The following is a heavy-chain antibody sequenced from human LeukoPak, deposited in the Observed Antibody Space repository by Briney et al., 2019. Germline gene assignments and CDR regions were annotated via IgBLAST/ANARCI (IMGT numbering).Heavy chain of an antibody. CDR3: ARGEWSSSPFDY. D-gene: IGHD6-6*01. Sequence: TGGSLRLSCAASGFTFSSYSMNWVRQAPGKGLEWVSFISSSSSYIYYTDSVKGRFTISRDNAKNSLYLQLSSLRAEDTALYYCARGEWSSSPFDYWGQGTLVTVSS. CDR1: GFTFSSYS. J-gene: IGHJ4*02. V-gene: IGHV3-21*01. CDR2: ISSSSSYI.